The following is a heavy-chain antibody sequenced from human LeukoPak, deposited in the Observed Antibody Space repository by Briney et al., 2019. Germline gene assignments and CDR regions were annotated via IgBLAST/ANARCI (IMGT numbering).Heavy chain of an antibody. CDR3: ARGKAYCGGDCYSSYYYYYMDV. J-gene: IGHJ6*03. CDR1: SGSISTSNYY. V-gene: IGHV4-39*07. D-gene: IGHD2-21*02. Sequence: SETLSLTCTVSSGSISTSNYYWGWVRQPPGKALEWIGNIFYSGSTYYSPSLKSRVTITLDTSRNQFSLKLSSVTAADTAVYYCARGKAYCGGDCYSSYYYYYMDVWGKGTTVTVSS. CDR2: IFYSGST.